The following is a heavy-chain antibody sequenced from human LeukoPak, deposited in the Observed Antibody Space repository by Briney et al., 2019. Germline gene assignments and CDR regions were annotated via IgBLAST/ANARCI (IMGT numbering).Heavy chain of an antibody. D-gene: IGHD3-3*01. CDR3: ARATYDFWSGYSHMDV. CDR2: IYYSGST. CDR1: GGSISSHY. Sequence: PSETLSLPCTVSGGSISSHYWSWIRQPPGKGLEWIGYIYYSGSTYHNPSLKSRVTISVDMSKNQFSLKLSSVTAADTAVYYCARATYDFWSGYSHMDVWGKGTTVTVSS. J-gene: IGHJ6*03. V-gene: IGHV4-59*11.